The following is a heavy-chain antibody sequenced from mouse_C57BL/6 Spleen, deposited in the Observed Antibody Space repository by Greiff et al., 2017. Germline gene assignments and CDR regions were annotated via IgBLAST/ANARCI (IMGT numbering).Heavy chain of an antibody. D-gene: IGHD1-1*01. Sequence: VQRVESGAELVKPGASVKMSCKASGYTFTSYWITWVKQRPGQGLEWIGDIYPGSGSTNYNEKFKSKATLTVDTSSSTAYMQLSSLTSEDSAVYYCATTVVAPGYFDVWGTGTTVTVSS. CDR2: IYPGSGST. CDR1: GYTFTSYW. V-gene: IGHV1-55*01. CDR3: ATTVVAPGYFDV. J-gene: IGHJ1*03.